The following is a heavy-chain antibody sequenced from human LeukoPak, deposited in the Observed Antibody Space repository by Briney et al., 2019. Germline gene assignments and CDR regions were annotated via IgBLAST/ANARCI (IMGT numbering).Heavy chain of an antibody. Sequence: NSGGSLRLSCVASGFTFSNAWMSWVRQAPGKGLEWVGRVKSKTDGGTTDYAAPVKGRFTISRDDSKDMLYLQMSSLKTEDTALYYCTLHYYSVWTGDYWGQGTLVTVSS. CDR2: VKSKTDGGTT. D-gene: IGHD6-19*01. CDR3: TLHYYSVWTGDY. V-gene: IGHV3-15*01. CDR1: GFTFSNAW. J-gene: IGHJ4*02.